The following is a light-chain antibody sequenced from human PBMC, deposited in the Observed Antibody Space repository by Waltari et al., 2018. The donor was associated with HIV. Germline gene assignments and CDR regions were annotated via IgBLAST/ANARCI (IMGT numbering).Light chain of an antibody. CDR3: QQYGRT. CDR2: GAT. Sequence: VLTQSPGTLSLSPGERATLSCRASQSVNSTYLAWYQHKPGQAPRLLIYGATSRATGIPDRFRGSGSETDFTLTISRLEPEDSAVYYCQQYGRTFGQGTKVEIK. CDR1: QSVNSTY. V-gene: IGKV3-20*01. J-gene: IGKJ1*01.